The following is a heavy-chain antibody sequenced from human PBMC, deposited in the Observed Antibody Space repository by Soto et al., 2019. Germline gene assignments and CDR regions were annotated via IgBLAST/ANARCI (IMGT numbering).Heavy chain of an antibody. D-gene: IGHD3-22*01. J-gene: IGHJ4*02. CDR2: ISGSGGST. CDR3: AKGRYYYDSSGPLYFDY. Sequence: GGSLRLSCAASGFTFSSYAMSWVRQAPGKGLEWVSAISGSGGSTYYADSVKGRFTISRDNSKNTLYLQMNSLRAEDTAVYYCAKGRYYYDSSGPLYFDYWGQGTLVTVSS. V-gene: IGHV3-23*01. CDR1: GFTFSSYA.